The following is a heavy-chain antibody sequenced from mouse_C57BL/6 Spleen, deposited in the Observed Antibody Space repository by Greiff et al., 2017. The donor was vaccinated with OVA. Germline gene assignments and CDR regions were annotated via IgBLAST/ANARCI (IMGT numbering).Heavy chain of an antibody. V-gene: IGHV5-4*01. Sequence: EVQLVESGGGLVKPGGSLKLSCAASGFTFSSYAMSWVRQTPEKRLEWVATISDGGSYTYYPDNVKGRFTISRDNAKNNLYLQMSHLKSEDTAMYYCATYGNYGYFDVWGTGTTVTVSS. D-gene: IGHD2-1*01. J-gene: IGHJ1*03. CDR1: GFTFSSYA. CDR2: ISDGGSYT. CDR3: ATYGNYGYFDV.